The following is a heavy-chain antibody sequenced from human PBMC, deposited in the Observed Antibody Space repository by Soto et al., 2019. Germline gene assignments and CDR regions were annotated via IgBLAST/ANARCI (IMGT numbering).Heavy chain of an antibody. V-gene: IGHV3-33*01. D-gene: IGHD6-6*01. CDR1: GFTFSSYG. CDR3: ARDNNAVESSQTLGMDV. CDR2: IWYDGSNK. J-gene: IGHJ6*02. Sequence: PGGSLRLSCAASGFTFSSYGMHWVRQAPGKGLEWVAVIWYDGSNKYYADSVKGRFTISRDNSKNTLYLQMNSLRAEDTAVYYCARDNNAVESSQTLGMDVWGQGTTVTVSS.